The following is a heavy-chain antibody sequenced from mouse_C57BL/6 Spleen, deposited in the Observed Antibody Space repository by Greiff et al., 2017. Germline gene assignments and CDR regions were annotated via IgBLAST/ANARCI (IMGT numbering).Heavy chain of an antibody. CDR2: INPSTGGT. CDR3: ASWLTAFDY. CDR1: GYSFTGYY. D-gene: IGHD4-1*01. J-gene: IGHJ2*01. Sequence: EVQLQQSGPELVEPGASVKISCKASGYSFTGYYMNWVKQSPEKSLEWIGEINPSTGGTTYNQKFKAKATLTVDKSSSTAYMQLKSLTSEDSAVYYCASWLTAFDYWGQGTTLTVSS. V-gene: IGHV1-42*01.